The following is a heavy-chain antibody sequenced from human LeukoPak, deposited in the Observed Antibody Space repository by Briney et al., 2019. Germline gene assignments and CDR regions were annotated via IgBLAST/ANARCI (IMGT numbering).Heavy chain of an antibody. CDR1: GFTFSNYW. Sequence: PGGSLRLSCAASGFTFSNYWMSWVRQAPGKGLEWVANIKVDGSEKRYVDSAKGRLTISRDNAKNSLYLQMNSLRAEDTAVYYCAKPTYYYDSSGPFDFWGQGTLVTVSS. CDR2: IKVDGSEK. J-gene: IGHJ4*02. D-gene: IGHD3-22*01. V-gene: IGHV3-7*01. CDR3: AKPTYYYDSSGPFDF.